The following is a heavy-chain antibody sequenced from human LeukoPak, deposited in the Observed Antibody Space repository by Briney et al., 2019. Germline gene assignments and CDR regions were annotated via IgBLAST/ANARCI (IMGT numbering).Heavy chain of an antibody. CDR2: ISGSGRDT. V-gene: IGHV3-23*01. CDR3: AKDQVGVHYN. CDR1: GFSFSSYA. J-gene: IGHJ4*02. D-gene: IGHD1-26*01. Sequence: GGSLRLSCAASGFSFSSYAMSWVRQAPGKGLEWVSAISGSGRDTYYADSMKGRFTISRDNSQNTLYLQMNSPRAEDTAVYYCAKDQVGVHYNWGQGTLVTVSS.